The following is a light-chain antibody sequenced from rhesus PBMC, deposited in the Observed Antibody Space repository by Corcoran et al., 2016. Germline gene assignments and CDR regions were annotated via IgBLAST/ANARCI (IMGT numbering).Light chain of an antibody. CDR1: QSVSSY. V-gene: IGKV3-10*01. CDR2: GAS. Sequence: QVILTQSPATLSLSPGERATLSCRASQSVSSYLAWYQQKPGQAPRLLIYGASSRATGIPDRFSGSGSGTDFTLTISSLEPEDVGVYHCYQHSSGYSFGQGTKVELK. J-gene: IGKJ2*01. CDR3: YQHSSGYS.